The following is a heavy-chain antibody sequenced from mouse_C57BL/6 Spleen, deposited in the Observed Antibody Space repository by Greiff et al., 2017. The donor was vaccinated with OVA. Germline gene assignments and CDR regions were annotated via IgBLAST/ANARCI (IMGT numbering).Heavy chain of an antibody. Sequence: VQLQQSGPELVKPGASVKISCKASGYTFTDYYMNWVKQSHGKSLEWIGDINPNNGGTSYNQKFKGKATLTVDKSSSTAYMELRSLTSEDSAVYYCARTIYYDYHYYLDYWGQGTTLTVSS. V-gene: IGHV1-26*01. CDR3: ARTIYYDYHYYLDY. CDR2: INPNNGGT. J-gene: IGHJ2*01. D-gene: IGHD2-4*01. CDR1: GYTFTDYY.